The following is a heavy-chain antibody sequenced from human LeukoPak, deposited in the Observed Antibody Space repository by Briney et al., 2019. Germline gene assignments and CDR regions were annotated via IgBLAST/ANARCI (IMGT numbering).Heavy chain of an antibody. V-gene: IGHV1-69*04. CDR2: IIPILGIA. CDR3: ASQLPYSSGWYSPLDY. Sequence: SVKVSCKASVGTFSSYAISWVRQAPGQGLEWMGRIIPILGIANYAQKFQGRVTITADKSTSTAYMELSSLRSEDTAVYYCASQLPYSSGWYSPLDYWGQGTLVTASS. D-gene: IGHD6-19*01. CDR1: VGTFSSYA. J-gene: IGHJ4*02.